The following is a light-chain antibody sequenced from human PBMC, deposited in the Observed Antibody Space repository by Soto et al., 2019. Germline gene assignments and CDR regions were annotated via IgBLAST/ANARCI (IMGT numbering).Light chain of an antibody. V-gene: IGKV3-15*01. J-gene: IGKJ4*01. CDR1: QSVSSN. Sequence: EIVMTQSPATLSVSPGERATLSCRASQSVSSNLAWYQQKPGQAPRLLIYGASTRATGIPARFSGSGSGTEFTLTISSLQSEDFAVYYCQQRAYWPLTFGGGTKVDIK. CDR3: QQRAYWPLT. CDR2: GAS.